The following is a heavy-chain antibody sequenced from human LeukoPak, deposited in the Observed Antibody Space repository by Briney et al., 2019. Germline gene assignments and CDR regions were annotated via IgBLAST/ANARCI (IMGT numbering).Heavy chain of an antibody. CDR3: ARSDIVATIDAFDI. Sequence: PGRSLRLSCAASGFTFSSYGMHWVRQAPGKGLEWVAVIWYDGSNKYYADSVKGRFTISRNNSKNTLYLQMNSLRAEDTAVCHCARSDIVATIDAFDIWGQGTMVTVSS. D-gene: IGHD5-12*01. CDR1: GFTFSSYG. J-gene: IGHJ3*02. V-gene: IGHV3-33*01. CDR2: IWYDGSNK.